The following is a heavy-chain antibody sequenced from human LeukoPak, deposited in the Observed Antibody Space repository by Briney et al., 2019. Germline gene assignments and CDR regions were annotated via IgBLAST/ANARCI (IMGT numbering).Heavy chain of an antibody. D-gene: IGHD1-7*01. J-gene: IGHJ4*02. V-gene: IGHV1-8*01. CDR2: MNPNSGNT. CDR3: ARVLFNWNYAIDY. Sequence: GASVKVSCKASGYTFTSYDINWVRQATGQGLEWMGWMNPNSGNTGYAQKFQGRVTMTRNTSISTAYMELSSLRSEDTAVYYCARVLFNWNYAIDYWGQGTLVTVSS. CDR1: GYTFTSYD.